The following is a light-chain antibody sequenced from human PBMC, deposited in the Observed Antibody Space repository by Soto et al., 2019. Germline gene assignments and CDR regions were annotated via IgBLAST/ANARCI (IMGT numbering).Light chain of an antibody. V-gene: IGLV2-14*01. J-gene: IGLJ1*01. CDR3: SSHIGTSTIYV. CDR1: SSDVGGYDY. Sequence: QSVLTQPASVSGSPGQSITISCTGTSSDVGGYDYVSWYRQYPGTAPKLMIYEVSNRPSGVSNRFSGSKSGNTASLTISGLQAEDEADYYCSSHIGTSTIYVLGTGTKVTVL. CDR2: EVS.